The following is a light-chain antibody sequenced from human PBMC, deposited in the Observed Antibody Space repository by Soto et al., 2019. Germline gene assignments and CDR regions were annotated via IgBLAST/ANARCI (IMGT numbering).Light chain of an antibody. CDR1: SSDVGDYNY. CDR3: CSYAGSYTWV. CDR2: AVN. V-gene: IGLV2-11*01. J-gene: IGLJ3*02. Sequence: QSALTQTRSVSGSPRQSVTISCTGTSSDVGDYNYVSWYQQHPGKAPKLLIYAVNMRPSGVPDRFSGSKSGNTASLTISGLQAEDEADYSCCSYAGSYTWVVGGGTKLTV.